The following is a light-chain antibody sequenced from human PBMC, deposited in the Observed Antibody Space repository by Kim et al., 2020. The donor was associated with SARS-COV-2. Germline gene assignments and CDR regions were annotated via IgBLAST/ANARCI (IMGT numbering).Light chain of an antibody. J-gene: IGLJ3*02. V-gene: IGLV3-1*01. CDR2: QDS. CDR1: KLGDKY. Sequence: SYELTQPPSVSVSPGQTASITCSGDKLGDKYACWYQQQPGQSPVLVIYQDSKRRSGIPERFSGSNSGNTATLTISGTQAMDEADYYCQAWDSSTAVFGGGTQLTVL. CDR3: QAWDSSTAV.